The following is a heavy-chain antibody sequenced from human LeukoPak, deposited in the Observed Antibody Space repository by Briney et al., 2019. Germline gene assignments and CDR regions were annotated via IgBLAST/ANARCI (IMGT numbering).Heavy chain of an antibody. D-gene: IGHD6-13*01. CDR3: ARGGSSSWFFDY. V-gene: IGHV4-59*01. J-gene: IGHJ4*02. CDR1: VDSISGYY. CDR2: IYYSGST. Sequence: SETLSLTCTVSVDSISGYYWSWIRQPPGKGLEWIGYIYYSGSTNYNPSLKSRVTISVDTSKNQFSLKLSSVTAADTAVYYCARGGSSSWFFDYWGQGALVTVSS.